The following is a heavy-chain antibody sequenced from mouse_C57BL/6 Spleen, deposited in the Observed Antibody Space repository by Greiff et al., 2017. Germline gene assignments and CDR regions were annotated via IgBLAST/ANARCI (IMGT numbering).Heavy chain of an antibody. CDR1: GFNIKDDY. J-gene: IGHJ1*03. V-gene: IGHV14-4*01. CDR3: TPGSSYGYFDV. Sequence: VTLKESGAELVRPGASVKLSCTASGFNIKDDYMHWVKQRPEQGLEWIGWIDPENGDNEYASKFQGKATITAATSSNTAYLQLSSLTSEDTAVYYCTPGSSYGYFDVWGTGTTVTVSS. D-gene: IGHD1-1*01. CDR2: IDPENGDN.